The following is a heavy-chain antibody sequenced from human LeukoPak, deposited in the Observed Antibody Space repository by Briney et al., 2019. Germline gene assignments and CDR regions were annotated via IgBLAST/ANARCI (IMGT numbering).Heavy chain of an antibody. CDR1: GFTFSSYW. D-gene: IGHD1-26*01. CDR3: ARIPVVGAIFYFDY. J-gene: IGHJ4*02. CDR2: IKQDGSEK. Sequence: GSLRLSCAASGFTFSSYWMSWVRQAPGKGLEWVANIKQDGSEKYYVDSVKGRFTISRDNAKNSLYLQMNSLKASDTAMYYCARIPVVGAIFYFDYWGQGTLVTVSS. V-gene: IGHV3-7*03.